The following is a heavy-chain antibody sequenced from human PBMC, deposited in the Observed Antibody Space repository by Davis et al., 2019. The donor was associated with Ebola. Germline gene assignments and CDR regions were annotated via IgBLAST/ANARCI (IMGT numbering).Heavy chain of an antibody. CDR3: ATVIGYEYY. CDR1: GGTFSRYA. D-gene: IGHD5-12*01. Sequence: SVKVSCKASGGTFSRYAINWVRQAPGQGLEWMGGIIPIFGTANYAQKFQGRVTIIADESTSTAYMELSSLRSEDTAVYYCATVIGYEYYWGQGTLVTVSS. V-gene: IGHV1-69*13. CDR2: IIPIFGTA. J-gene: IGHJ4*02.